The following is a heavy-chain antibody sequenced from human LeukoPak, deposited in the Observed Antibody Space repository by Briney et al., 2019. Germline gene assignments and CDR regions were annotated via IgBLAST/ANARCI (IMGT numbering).Heavy chain of an antibody. Sequence: SESLSLTCTVSGGSISSYYWSWIRQPPGKGLEWIGYIYYSGSTNYNPSLKSRVTISVDTSKNQFSLKLSSVTAADTAVYYCARRYQLLDEYYFDYWGQGTLVTVSS. J-gene: IGHJ4*02. CDR1: GGSISSYY. V-gene: IGHV4-59*08. CDR2: IYYSGST. CDR3: ARRYQLLDEYYFDY. D-gene: IGHD2-2*01.